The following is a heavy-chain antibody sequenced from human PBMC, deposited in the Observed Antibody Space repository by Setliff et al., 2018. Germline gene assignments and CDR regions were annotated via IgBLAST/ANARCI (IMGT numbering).Heavy chain of an antibody. CDR3: ARTSTGRYFDL. CDR1: GGSVSNSGFF. V-gene: IGHV4-39*01. Sequence: PSETLSLTCTVSGGSVSNSGFFWGWLRQAPGKGLEWIGNIYDSGSSNYNASLKSRLIITRDTSKNQISLKLTSVTAADTAVYYCARTSTGRYFDLWGRGTLVTVSS. D-gene: IGHD2-2*01. CDR2: IYDSGSS. J-gene: IGHJ2*01.